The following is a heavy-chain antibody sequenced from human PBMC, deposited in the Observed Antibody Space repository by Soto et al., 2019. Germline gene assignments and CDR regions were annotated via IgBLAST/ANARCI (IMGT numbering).Heavy chain of an antibody. CDR2: ISWNSGSI. D-gene: IGHD6-19*01. V-gene: IGHV3-9*01. J-gene: IGHJ4*02. Sequence: GGSLRLSCAASGFTFDDYAMHWVRQAPGKGLEWVSGISWNSGSIGYADSVKGRFTISRDNAKNSLYLQMNSLRAEDTALYYCAKENSSGWYFFARRGHYWGQGTLVTVSS. CDR3: AKENSSGWYFFARRGHY. CDR1: GFTFDDYA.